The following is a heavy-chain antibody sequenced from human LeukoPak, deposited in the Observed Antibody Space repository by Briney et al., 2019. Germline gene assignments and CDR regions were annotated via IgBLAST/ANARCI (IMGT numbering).Heavy chain of an antibody. CDR2: IRYDGSNK. J-gene: IGHJ4*02. CDR1: GFTFSHYG. V-gene: IGHV3-30*02. CDR3: AKGDDYDSSGPVDY. D-gene: IGHD3-22*01. Sequence: GGSLRLSCAASGFTFSHYGMHWVRQAPGKGLEWVTFIRYDGSNKSYADSVKGRFTISRDNAKNSLYLQMNSLRAEDMALYYCAKGDDYDSSGPVDYWGQGTLVTVSS.